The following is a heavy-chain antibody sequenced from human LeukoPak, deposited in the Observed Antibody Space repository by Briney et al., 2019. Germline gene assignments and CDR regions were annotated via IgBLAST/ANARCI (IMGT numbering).Heavy chain of an antibody. D-gene: IGHD3-16*01. V-gene: IGHV4-34*01. J-gene: IGHJ4*02. Sequence: SPTLSLTWAVYGGSFSGYYWSWIRQPPGKGLEWVVEINHSASTNYNPSLNSRVTISVDTSKTQFFLKLSSVTAADTAVYYCARFGKLSRGFDYWGQGTLVTVSS. CDR2: INHSAST. CDR1: GGSFSGYY. CDR3: ARFGKLSRGFDY.